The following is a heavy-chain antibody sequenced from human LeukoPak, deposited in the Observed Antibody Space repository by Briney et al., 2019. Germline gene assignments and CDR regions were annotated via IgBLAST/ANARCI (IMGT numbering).Heavy chain of an antibody. V-gene: IGHV1-2*02. J-gene: IGHJ4*02. CDR1: GYTFTDYY. Sequence: ASVKVSCKASGYTFTDYYMHWVRQAPGQGLEWMGWIYPNSGGTNYAQNFQDRVTMTRDTSISTAYMGLSRLRSDDTAVYFCARGRSDYYLDSWGQGTLVTVSS. CDR2: IYPNSGGT. CDR3: ARGRSDYYLDS. D-gene: IGHD3-10*01.